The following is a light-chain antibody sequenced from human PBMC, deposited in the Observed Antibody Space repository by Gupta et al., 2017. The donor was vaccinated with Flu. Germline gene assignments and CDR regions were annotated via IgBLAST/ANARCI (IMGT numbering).Light chain of an antibody. CDR3: QKRSNWPPYT. V-gene: IGKV3-11*01. CDR2: DAS. CDR1: QSVGTY. J-gene: IGKJ2*01. Sequence: EIVLTQSPGTLSLSPGESATLSCRASQSVGTYLAWYQQKPGQTPRLLIYDASHRATGIPARFSGSGSGTDFTLTISSIEPEDFAVYYCQKRSNWPPYTFGQGTRLEI.